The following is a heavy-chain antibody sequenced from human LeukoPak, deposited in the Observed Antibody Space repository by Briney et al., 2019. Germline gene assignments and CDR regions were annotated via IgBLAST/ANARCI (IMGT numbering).Heavy chain of an antibody. D-gene: IGHD3-22*01. Sequence: PSETLSLTCTVSGGYISSYYWSWIRQPPGKGLEWIGYIYYSGSTNYNPSLKSRVTISVDTSKNQFSLKLSSVTAADTAVYYCASYNYYDSSGYPNWGQGTLVTVSS. CDR1: GGYISSYY. V-gene: IGHV4-59*01. CDR3: ASYNYYDSSGYPN. CDR2: IYYSGST. J-gene: IGHJ4*02.